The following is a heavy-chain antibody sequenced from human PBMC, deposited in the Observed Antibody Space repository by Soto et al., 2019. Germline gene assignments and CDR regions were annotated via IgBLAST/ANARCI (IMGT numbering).Heavy chain of an antibody. Sequence: GGALSLSCAASGFPFCSYWMSWVRPAPGKGLEWVANIKQDGSEKKYVDSVKGQFTISRDNAKNSLYLQMNFLTAEDTGVYYCARDHIVGANNFDLWGQGTLVTVSS. CDR3: ARDHIVGANNFDL. D-gene: IGHD1-26*01. V-gene: IGHV3-7*01. CDR2: IKQDGSEK. J-gene: IGHJ4*02. CDR1: GFPFCSYW.